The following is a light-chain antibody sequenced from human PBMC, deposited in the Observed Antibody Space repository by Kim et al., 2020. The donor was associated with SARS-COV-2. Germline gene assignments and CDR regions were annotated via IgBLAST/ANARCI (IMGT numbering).Light chain of an antibody. J-gene: IGKJ4*01. CDR3: QQRGSWPPALT. CDR1: HKVDIS. V-gene: IGKV3-11*01. Sequence: GETGTTSCSASHKVDISLAWYQQRPGQAPRLLIYDAVVRAAGIPDRFSGSGSGTDFTLTLRSLAPEDFAIYYCQQRGSWPPALTFGGGTKV. CDR2: DAV.